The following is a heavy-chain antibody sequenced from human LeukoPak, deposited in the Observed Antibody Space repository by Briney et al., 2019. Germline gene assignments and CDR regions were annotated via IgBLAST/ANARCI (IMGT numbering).Heavy chain of an antibody. Sequence: GGSLRLSCAASGFTFRSYGMHWVRQAPGKGLEWVAVIWYDGSNKFYADSVKGRFTISRDNSKNTLYLQMNSLRAEDTAVYYCARYRAAAYLDYWGQGTLVTVSS. CDR1: GFTFRSYG. D-gene: IGHD6-13*01. J-gene: IGHJ4*02. CDR3: ARYRAAAYLDY. V-gene: IGHV3-33*01. CDR2: IWYDGSNK.